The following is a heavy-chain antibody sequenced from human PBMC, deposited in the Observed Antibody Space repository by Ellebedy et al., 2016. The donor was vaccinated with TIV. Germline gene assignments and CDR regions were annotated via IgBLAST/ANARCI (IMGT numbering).Heavy chain of an antibody. Sequence: GESLKISXKASGYSFTNFWIGWVRQMPGEGLEWVGIIFPGDSDTRYSSPFQGQVTISVDKSINTAFLQWSSLKASDTAMNYCARTLDYGGFDIWGQGTMVTVSS. CDR2: IFPGDSDT. CDR3: ARTLDYGGFDI. J-gene: IGHJ3*02. V-gene: IGHV5-51*01. D-gene: IGHD4-23*01. CDR1: GYSFTNFW.